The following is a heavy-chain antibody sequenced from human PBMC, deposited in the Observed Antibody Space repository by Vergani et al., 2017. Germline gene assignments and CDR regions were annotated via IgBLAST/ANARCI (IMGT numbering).Heavy chain of an antibody. V-gene: IGHV4-30-2*01. CDR1: GYSITNGGFS. J-gene: IGHJ6*03. Sequence: QVQLQESGPGLVKPSETLSLTCAVSGYSITNGGFSWNWIRQPPGKGPEWIGYIFPSGNSDYNPSLKNRVSISLDKSKNQFSLWVNSVTAADTAVYFCARASLRALVGYYYYMDVWGKGKTVVVSS. CDR2: IFPSGNS. D-gene: IGHD3-16*02. CDR3: ARASLRALVGYYYYMDV.